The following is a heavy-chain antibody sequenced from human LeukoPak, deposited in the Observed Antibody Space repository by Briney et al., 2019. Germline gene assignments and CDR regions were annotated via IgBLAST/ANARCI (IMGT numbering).Heavy chain of an antibody. J-gene: IGHJ4*02. CDR1: GFTFSSYA. CDR3: ARQLGYCSAGTCYFDS. V-gene: IGHV3-23*01. CDR2: ISGSGGST. Sequence: GGSLRLSCAASGFTFSSYAMSWVRQAPGKGLEWVSAISGSGGSTYYADSVKGRFTISRDNSKNTLYLQMDNLRAEDTAIYYCARQLGYCSAGTCYFDSWGQGTLVAVSS. D-gene: IGHD2-15*01.